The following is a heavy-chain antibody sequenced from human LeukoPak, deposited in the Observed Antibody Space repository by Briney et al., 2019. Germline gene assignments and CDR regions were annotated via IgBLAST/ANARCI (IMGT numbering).Heavy chain of an antibody. D-gene: IGHD6-6*01. CDR1: GGSISRYY. Sequence: PSETLSLTCTVSGGSISRYYWSWIRQPAGKGLEWIGRIYTSGSTNYIPSLKSRVTMSVDTSKNQFSLKLSSVTAAHTAVYYCAGQYSFYFDYCSQGTLVTVSS. J-gene: IGHJ4*02. CDR3: AGQYSFYFDY. V-gene: IGHV4-4*07. CDR2: IYTSGST.